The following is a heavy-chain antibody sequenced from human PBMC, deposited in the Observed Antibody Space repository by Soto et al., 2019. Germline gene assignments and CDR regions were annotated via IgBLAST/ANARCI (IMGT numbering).Heavy chain of an antibody. Sequence: PSETLSLTCKVSGGSMRGYSWSWIRHTPGEGLEWIGYVSHSGRTDYSPSLKNRVTISLDMSKNHFALHVNSVDPADTAVYYCARVAMENYHDMWSGSTSSALDVWGQGTTVTVSS. CDR3: ARVAMENYHDMWSGSTSSALDV. V-gene: IGHV4-59*13. D-gene: IGHD3-3*01. CDR2: VSHSGRT. J-gene: IGHJ6*02. CDR1: GGSMRGYS.